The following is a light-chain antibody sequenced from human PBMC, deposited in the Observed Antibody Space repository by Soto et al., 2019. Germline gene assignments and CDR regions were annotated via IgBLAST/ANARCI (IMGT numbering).Light chain of an antibody. V-gene: IGLV2-14*01. J-gene: IGLJ1*01. CDR3: SSYTSSSTLV. CDR2: EVS. CDR1: SSDVGGYNY. Sequence: QSALTQPPSVSAAPGQKVTISCTGTSSDVGGYNYVSWYQQHPGKAPKLMIYEVSNRPSGVSNRFSGSKSGNTASLTISGLQAEDEADYYCSSYTSSSTLVFGTGTKVTVL.